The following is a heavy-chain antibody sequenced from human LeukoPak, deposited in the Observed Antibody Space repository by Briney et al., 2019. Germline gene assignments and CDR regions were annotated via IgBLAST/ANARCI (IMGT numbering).Heavy chain of an antibody. V-gene: IGHV1-2*02. CDR1: GFTFTGYY. Sequence: ATVKVSCKASGFTFTGYYIHWVRQAPGQGLEWMGYINPHSGGTNSPQKFQGRVTMTTDTSISAAYMELSSLISDDTAMYYCVREGNELLSKNFDYWGQGTLVTVSS. CDR2: INPHSGGT. CDR3: VREGNELLSKNFDY. J-gene: IGHJ4*02. D-gene: IGHD2-21*02.